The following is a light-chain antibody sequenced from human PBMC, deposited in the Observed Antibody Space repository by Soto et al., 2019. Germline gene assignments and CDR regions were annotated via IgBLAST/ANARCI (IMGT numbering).Light chain of an antibody. CDR1: ASNIGSNP. J-gene: IGLJ1*01. CDR3: AAWDDSLNGRV. V-gene: IGLV1-44*01. CDR2: YDN. Sequence: QTVVTQPPSASGTPGQRVTISCSGSASNIGSNPVNWYQQLPGTAPKLLIYYDNLRPSGVPDRISGSKSGTSASLAISGLQSDDEADYYCAAWDDSLNGRVFGTGTKLTVL.